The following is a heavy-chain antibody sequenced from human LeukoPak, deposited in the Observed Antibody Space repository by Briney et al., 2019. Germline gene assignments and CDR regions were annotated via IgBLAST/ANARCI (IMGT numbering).Heavy chain of an antibody. CDR2: IYSGGRT. Sequence: GGSLRLSCAVSGFVVSSNYMNWVRQPPGKGLEWVSIIYSGGRTHYADSVKGRFIISRDNSKNTLYLQMNSLRVEDTGVYYCARAITNYGYIFDYWGQGTLVTVSS. CDR1: GFVVSSNY. CDR3: ARAITNYGYIFDY. J-gene: IGHJ4*02. D-gene: IGHD5-18*01. V-gene: IGHV3-53*01.